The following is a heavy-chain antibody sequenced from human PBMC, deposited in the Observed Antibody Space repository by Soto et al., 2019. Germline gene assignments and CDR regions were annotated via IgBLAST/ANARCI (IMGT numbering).Heavy chain of an antibody. CDR2: IIPIFGTA. V-gene: IGHV1-69*01. CDR3: ARDGGRHSGGIDY. D-gene: IGHD1-26*01. CDR1: GGTFSSYS. J-gene: IGHJ4*02. Sequence: QVQLVQSGAEVKKPGSSVKVSCKASGGTFSSYSINWVRQAPGQGLEWMGEIIPIFGTANYAQKFQGRVTITADESTSTAYMELSSLRSEERAVYYGARDGGRHSGGIDYWGQGTLVTVSS.